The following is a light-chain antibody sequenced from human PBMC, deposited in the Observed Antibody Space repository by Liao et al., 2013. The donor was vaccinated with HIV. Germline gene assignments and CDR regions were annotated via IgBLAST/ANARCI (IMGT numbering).Light chain of an antibody. Sequence: SYELTQPPSVSVAPGKTARITCGGNNIGSGGVHWYQQRPGQAPVLVIYYASDRPSGIPERFSGSNSGSTATLTISRVEAGDEADYYCQVWDSSSDLYVFGTGTKVTVL. CDR1: NIGSGG. V-gene: IGLV3-21*04. CDR2: YAS. J-gene: IGLJ1*01. CDR3: QVWDSSSDLYV.